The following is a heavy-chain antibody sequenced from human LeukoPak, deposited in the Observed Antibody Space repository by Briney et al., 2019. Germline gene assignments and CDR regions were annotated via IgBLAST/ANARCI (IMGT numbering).Heavy chain of an antibody. CDR3: ARVSATFFDY. V-gene: IGHV3-48*01. CDR1: GFTFSSYA. CDR2: ISSSSSTI. J-gene: IGHJ4*02. Sequence: PGGSLRLSCAASGFTFSSYAMSWVRQAPGKGLEWVSYISSSSSTIYYADSVKGRFTISRDNAKNSLYLQMNSLRAEDTAVYYCARVSATFFDYWGQGTLVTVSS. D-gene: IGHD5-12*01.